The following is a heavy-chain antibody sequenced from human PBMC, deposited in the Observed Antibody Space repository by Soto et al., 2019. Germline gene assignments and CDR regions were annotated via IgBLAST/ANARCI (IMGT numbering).Heavy chain of an antibody. V-gene: IGHV4-61*01. Sequence: PSETLSLTCTVSGGSVSSGSYYWSWIRQPPGKGLEWIGYIYYSGSTNYNPSLKSRVTISVDTSKNQFSLKLSSVTAADTAVYYCARVSEQLWFNWFDPWGQGTLVTVSS. CDR1: GGSVSSGSYY. J-gene: IGHJ5*02. CDR2: IYYSGST. D-gene: IGHD5-18*01. CDR3: ARVSEQLWFNWFDP.